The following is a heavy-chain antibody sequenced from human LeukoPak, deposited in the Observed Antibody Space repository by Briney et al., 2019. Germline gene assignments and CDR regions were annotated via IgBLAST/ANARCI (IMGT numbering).Heavy chain of an antibody. CDR1: GFTFSSYA. CDR2: ISYDGSNK. Sequence: GGSLRLSCAASGFTFSSYAMPWVRQAPGKGLEWVAVISYDGSNKYYADSVKGRFTISRDNSKNTLYLQMNSLRAEDTAVYYCARGTVTTGNGMDVWGQGTTVTVSS. D-gene: IGHD4-17*01. V-gene: IGHV3-30-3*01. J-gene: IGHJ6*02. CDR3: ARGTVTTGNGMDV.